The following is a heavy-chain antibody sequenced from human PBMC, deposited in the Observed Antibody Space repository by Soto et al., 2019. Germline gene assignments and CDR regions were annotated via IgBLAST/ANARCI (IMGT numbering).Heavy chain of an antibody. V-gene: IGHV4-59*01. D-gene: IGHD6-19*01. CDR1: GGSIGGSY. Sequence: KPSETLSLTCSVSGGSIGGSYWSWIRQSPGKGLEWLGYVYYTGSTNYSPSLRSRVSISVDTSKNEFSLRLSSVTAADTAVYFCARSVAVPGAHIDYWGQGTQVTVSS. CDR2: VYYTGST. J-gene: IGHJ4*02. CDR3: ARSVAVPGAHIDY.